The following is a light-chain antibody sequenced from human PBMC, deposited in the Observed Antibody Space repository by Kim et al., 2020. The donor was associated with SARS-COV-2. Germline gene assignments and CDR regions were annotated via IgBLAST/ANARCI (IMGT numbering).Light chain of an antibody. J-gene: IGKJ2*01. Sequence: LSPGERATLSCRASQSVTSNYLAWYQQKLGQAPRLLIYGASSRATGIPDRFSGSGSGTDFTLTISRLEPEDFAVYYCQQYGSSQYTFGQGTKLEIK. CDR2: GAS. CDR3: QQYGSSQYT. CDR1: QSVTSNY. V-gene: IGKV3-20*01.